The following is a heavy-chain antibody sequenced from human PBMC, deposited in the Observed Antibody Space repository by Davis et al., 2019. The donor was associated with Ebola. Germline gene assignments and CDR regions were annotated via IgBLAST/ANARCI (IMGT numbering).Heavy chain of an antibody. V-gene: IGHV1-46*01. Sequence: ASVQVSCKASGYTFISYSMHWVRQAPGHGLEWMGLIKPSDGSPRYAQKFQGRLTMTRDTSTTTVYMDMSSLRSEDTAVYYCATVPISYRPGYMDVWGKGTTVTVSS. CDR2: IKPSDGSP. D-gene: IGHD3-3*01. CDR1: GYTFISYS. CDR3: ATVPISYRPGYMDV. J-gene: IGHJ6*03.